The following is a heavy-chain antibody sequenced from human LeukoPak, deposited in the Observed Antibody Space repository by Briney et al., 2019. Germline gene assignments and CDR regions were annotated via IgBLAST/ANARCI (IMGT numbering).Heavy chain of an antibody. CDR1: GGSISSGGYY. J-gene: IGHJ4*02. Sequence: SETLSLTCTVSGGSISSGGYYWSWIRQHPGKGLEWIGYIYYSGSTYYNPSLKSRVTISVDTSKNQFSLKLSSVTAADTAVYYCASSYGSGSPFDYWGQGTLVTVPS. D-gene: IGHD3-10*01. CDR2: IYYSGST. CDR3: ASSYGSGSPFDY. V-gene: IGHV4-31*03.